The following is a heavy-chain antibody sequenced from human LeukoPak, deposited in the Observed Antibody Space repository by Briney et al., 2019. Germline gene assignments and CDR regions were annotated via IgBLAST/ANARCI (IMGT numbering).Heavy chain of an antibody. CDR2: IYYSGST. CDR3: ARGISGSYTSPHY. CDR1: GDSISSYY. J-gene: IGHJ4*02. V-gene: IGHV4-59*01. Sequence: PSETLSLTCTASGDSISSYYWSWIRKPPGKGLEWIGYIYYSGSTNYNPSLRSRVTISVDTSKNQFSLKLTSVTAADTAVYYCARGISGSYTSPHYWGQGTLVTVSS. D-gene: IGHD1-26*01.